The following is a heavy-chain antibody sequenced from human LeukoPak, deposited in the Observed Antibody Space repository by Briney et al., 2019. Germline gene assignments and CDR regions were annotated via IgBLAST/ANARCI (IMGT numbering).Heavy chain of an antibody. V-gene: IGHV4-30-4*01. CDR3: ARRAGSGYSSGWYRGGWFDP. CDR1: GGSISSGDYY. CDR2: IYYSGSA. Sequence: RTSQTLSLTCTVSGGSISSGDYYWTWIRQPPGKGLEWIGYIYYSGSAYYNPSLKSRVTLSVDTSKNQFSLKLSSVTAADTAVYYCARRAGSGYSSGWYRGGWFDPWGQGTLVTVSS. D-gene: IGHD6-19*01. J-gene: IGHJ5*02.